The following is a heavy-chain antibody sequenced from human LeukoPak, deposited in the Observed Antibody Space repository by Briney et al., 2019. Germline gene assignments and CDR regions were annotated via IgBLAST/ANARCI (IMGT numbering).Heavy chain of an antibody. CDR3: AREAAWGNWYFDH. CDR2: IGDTGRAK. V-gene: IGHV3-30*03. CDR1: GFTFSRHG. J-gene: IGHJ2*01. Sequence: GGSLRLSCVASGFTFSRHGMHWVRQAPGKGLEWVAVIGDTGRAKYYADSVEGRFTASRDNFKNTLYLEMISLRYDDTALYYCAREAAWGNWYFDHWGRGTLVTVSS. D-gene: IGHD3-16*01.